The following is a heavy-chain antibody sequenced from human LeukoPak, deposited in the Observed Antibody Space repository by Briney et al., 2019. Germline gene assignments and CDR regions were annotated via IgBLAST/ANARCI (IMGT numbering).Heavy chain of an antibody. CDR3: AREGYCSGTSCYNFNY. CDR2: IYHSGNT. CDR1: GGSISNYY. J-gene: IGHJ4*02. Sequence: SETLSLTCTVSGGSISNYYWGWIRQPPGKGLEWIGNIYHSGNTYYNPSLKSRVTISLDTSKNQFSLNLSSVTAADTAVYYCAREGYCSGTSCYNFNYWGQGTLVTVSS. V-gene: IGHV4-59*12. D-gene: IGHD2-2*02.